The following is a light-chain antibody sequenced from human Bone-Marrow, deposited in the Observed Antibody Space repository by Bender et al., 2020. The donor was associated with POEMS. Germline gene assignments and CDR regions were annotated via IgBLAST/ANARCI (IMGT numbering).Light chain of an antibody. CDR3: QAWDSGTGV. Sequence: YDLTQPPSVSVSPGQTASITCSGDKLGDKYACWYQHKPGQSPVLIIYQQNRRPSGIPERFSGSSSGNTATLTISGTQTMDEADYYCQAWDSGTGVFGGGTKLTVL. CDR1: KLGDKY. V-gene: IGLV3-1*01. CDR2: QQN. J-gene: IGLJ3*02.